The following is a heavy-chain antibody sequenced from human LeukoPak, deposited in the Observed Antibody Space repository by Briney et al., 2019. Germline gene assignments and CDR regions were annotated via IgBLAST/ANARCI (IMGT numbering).Heavy chain of an antibody. Sequence: ASVKVSCKASGYTFTGSYMYWVPQAPGQGLEWMGWINPNSGGTNYAQKFQGRVTMTRDTSISTAYMELSRLQSDDTAVYYCARDGGGCTFGYWGQGTLATVFS. CDR1: GYTFTGSY. CDR2: INPNSGGT. V-gene: IGHV1-2*02. D-gene: IGHD3-16*01. J-gene: IGHJ4*02. CDR3: ARDGGGCTFGY.